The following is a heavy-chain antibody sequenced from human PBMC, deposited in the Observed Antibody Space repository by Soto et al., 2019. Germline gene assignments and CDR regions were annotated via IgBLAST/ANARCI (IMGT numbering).Heavy chain of an antibody. J-gene: IGHJ4*02. CDR3: ARSIVVVTALDY. Sequence: ASVKVSCKASGYTFISYYIHWVRQAPGQGLEWMGIINPSGGSTSYAQKFQGRVTITRDTSASTACMELSSLRSEDTAVYYCARSIVVVTALDYWGQGTLVTVSS. CDR1: GYTFISYY. CDR2: INPSGGST. D-gene: IGHD2-21*02. V-gene: IGHV1-46*01.